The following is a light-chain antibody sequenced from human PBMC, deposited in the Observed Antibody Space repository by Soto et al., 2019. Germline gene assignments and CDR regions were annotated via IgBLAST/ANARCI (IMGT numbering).Light chain of an antibody. CDR3: QQANSFPFT. Sequence: DIQMTPSPSSVSASVGDRVTITCRASQGISSWLGWYQQKPGKAPKLLIYAASSLQSGVTSRFSVSGSGTDFTLTISSLQPEDFATYYCQQANSFPFTFGGGTKVEIK. CDR1: QGISSW. V-gene: IGKV1D-12*01. J-gene: IGKJ4*01. CDR2: AAS.